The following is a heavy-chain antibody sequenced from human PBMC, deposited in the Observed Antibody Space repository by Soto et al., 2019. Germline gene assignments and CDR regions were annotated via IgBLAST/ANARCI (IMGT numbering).Heavy chain of an antibody. CDR3: AKDYGYCTNGVCFLDY. V-gene: IGHV3-23*01. CDR2: ISGSGGST. Sequence: PGGSLRLSCGASGFTFGGYARSWVRQAPGKGLEWVSAISGSGGSTYYADSVKGRFTISRDNSKNTLYLQMNSLRAEDTAVYYCAKDYGYCTNGVCFLDYWGQGTLVTVSS. CDR1: GFTFGGYA. D-gene: IGHD2-8*01. J-gene: IGHJ4*02.